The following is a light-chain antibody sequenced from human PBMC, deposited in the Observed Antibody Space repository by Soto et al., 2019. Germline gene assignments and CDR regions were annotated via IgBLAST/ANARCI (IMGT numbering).Light chain of an antibody. Sequence: DIPMTQSPSSLSASVGDRVTITCRASQGISNYLAWYQQKPGKVPKLLIYAASTLQSGVPSRFSGSGSGTDFTLTISSLPPEDVATYYCQKYNGAPWTFGQGTKVEIE. CDR1: QGISNY. J-gene: IGKJ1*01. CDR3: QKYNGAPWT. V-gene: IGKV1-27*01. CDR2: AAS.